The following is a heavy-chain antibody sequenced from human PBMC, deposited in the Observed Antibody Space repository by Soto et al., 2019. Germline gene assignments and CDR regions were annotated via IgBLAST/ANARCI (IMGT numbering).Heavy chain of an antibody. CDR2: ISAHNGNT. CDR1: GYAFTTYG. V-gene: IGHV1-18*01. CDR3: ARGRYGDY. D-gene: IGHD1-1*01. Sequence: QVHLVQSGAEVKKPGASVKVSCKVSGYAFTTYGITWVRQAPGQGLEWMGWISAHNGNTNYAQKLQGRVTVTRDTSTSTAYMELRSLRSDDTAVYYCARGRYGDYWGQGAQVTVSS. J-gene: IGHJ4*02.